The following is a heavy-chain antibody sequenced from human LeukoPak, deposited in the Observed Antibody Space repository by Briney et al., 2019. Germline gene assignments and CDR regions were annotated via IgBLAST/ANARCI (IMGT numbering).Heavy chain of an antibody. D-gene: IGHD6-6*01. V-gene: IGHV3-30-3*01. Sequence: GRSLRLSCAASGFTFSSYAMHWVRQAPGKGLERVAVISYDGSNKYYADSVKGRFTISRDNSKNTLYLQMNSLRAEDTAVYYCARDGLQLVGYYGMDVWGQGTTVTVSS. CDR1: GFTFSSYA. J-gene: IGHJ6*02. CDR2: ISYDGSNK. CDR3: ARDGLQLVGYYGMDV.